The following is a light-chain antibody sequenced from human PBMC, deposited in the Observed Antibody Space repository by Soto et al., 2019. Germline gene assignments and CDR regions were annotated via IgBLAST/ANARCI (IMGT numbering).Light chain of an antibody. CDR2: DVS. J-gene: IGLJ1*01. CDR1: SSDVGGYNY. Sequence: QSVLTQPASVSGSPGQSITISCTGTSSDVGGYNYVSWYQQHPGKAPKLMIYDVSNRPSGVSNRFSGSKSGNTASLTISGLQAEDEADSYCSSYTSSSTRVFGTGTKVT. CDR3: SSYTSSSTRV. V-gene: IGLV2-14*01.